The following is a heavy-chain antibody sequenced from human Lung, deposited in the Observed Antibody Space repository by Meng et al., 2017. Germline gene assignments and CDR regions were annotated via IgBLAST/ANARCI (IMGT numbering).Heavy chain of an antibody. Sequence: QVQPQESGPGLVKPSQTLSLTCTAFGGSISSSNYYWSWIRQPPGKGLEWSGHIYNSGSTYYNPSLKSRITISVDTSKNQFSLKLSSVTAADTAVYYCARGQKGYFDLWGRGTLVTVSS. J-gene: IGHJ2*01. CDR1: GGSISSSNYY. CDR2: IYNSGST. V-gene: IGHV4-30-4*01. CDR3: ARGQKGYFDL.